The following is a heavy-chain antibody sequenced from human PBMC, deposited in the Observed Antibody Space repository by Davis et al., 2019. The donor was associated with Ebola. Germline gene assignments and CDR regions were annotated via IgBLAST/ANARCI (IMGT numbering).Heavy chain of an antibody. CDR2: IIPLFGTT. D-gene: IGHD6-13*01. J-gene: IGHJ3*02. CDR1: GNTISTYT. Sequence: SVKVSCKASGNTISTYTIDWVRQAPGQGLEWLGGIIPLFGTTNYAQKFQGRVTITRDTSASTAYMELSSLRSEDTAVYYCARGLSSWYNAFDIWGQGTMVTVSS. CDR3: ARGLSSWYNAFDI. V-gene: IGHV1-69*05.